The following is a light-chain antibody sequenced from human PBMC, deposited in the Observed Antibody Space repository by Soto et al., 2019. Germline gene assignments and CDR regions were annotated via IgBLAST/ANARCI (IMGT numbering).Light chain of an antibody. CDR1: QSVLYSSNSKNY. Sequence: DIVMSQTPDSLAVSLGERATINCMSSQSVLYSSNSKNYLAWYQQKPGQPPKLLIYWASTLESGVPDRFSGSGSGTEFTITISSLQAEDVAVYYCQQYYSTPYTFGQGTKLEIK. CDR3: QQYYSTPYT. J-gene: IGKJ2*01. CDR2: WAS. V-gene: IGKV4-1*01.